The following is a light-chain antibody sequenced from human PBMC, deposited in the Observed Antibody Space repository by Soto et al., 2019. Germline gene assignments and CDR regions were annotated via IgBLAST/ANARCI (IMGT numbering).Light chain of an antibody. J-gene: IGLJ2*01. V-gene: IGLV2-14*03. Sequence: QSALTQPTSVSGSPGQSITISCTGTSSDIGAYNYVSWYQKHPGKAPKLMIRDVRNRPSWLSNRFSGSKSGNTASLTISGLQAEDEAYYYCSSYTSSSAGVFGGGPKLTVL. CDR3: SSYTSSSAGV. CDR2: DVR. CDR1: SSDIGAYNY.